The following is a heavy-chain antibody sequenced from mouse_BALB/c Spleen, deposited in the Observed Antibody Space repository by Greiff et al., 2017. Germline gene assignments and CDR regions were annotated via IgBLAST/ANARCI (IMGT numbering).Heavy chain of an antibody. V-gene: IGHV1-7*01. J-gene: IGHJ3*01. CDR2: INPSTGYT. D-gene: IGHD3-1*01. CDR3: ARGANGCFAY. Sequence: VQLQQSGAELAKPGASVKMSCKASGYTFTSYWMHWVKQRPGQGLEWIGYINPSTGYTEYNQKFKDKATLTADKSSSTAYMQLSSLTSEDSAVYYCARGANGCFAYWGQGTLVTVSA. CDR1: GYTFTSYW.